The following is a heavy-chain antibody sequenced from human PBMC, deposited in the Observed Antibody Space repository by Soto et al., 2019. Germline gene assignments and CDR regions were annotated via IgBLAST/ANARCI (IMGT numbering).Heavy chain of an antibody. CDR1: GFTFSSYA. V-gene: IGHV3-23*01. CDR2: ISGSGGST. Sequence: EVQLLESGGGLVQPGGSLRLSCAASGFTFSSYAMNWVRQAPGKGLEWVSVISGSGGSTYYADSVKGRFTISRDNSKNRLYLPMKSLRAEDTALYYCARRSSGWYFDYWGQGTLVTVSS. D-gene: IGHD6-19*01. J-gene: IGHJ4*02. CDR3: ARRSSGWYFDY.